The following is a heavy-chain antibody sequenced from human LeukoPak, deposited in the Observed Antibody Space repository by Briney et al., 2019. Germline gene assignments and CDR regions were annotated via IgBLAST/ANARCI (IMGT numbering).Heavy chain of an antibody. CDR1: GGSIRCDY. V-gene: IGHV4-59*01. Sequence: SETLSLTSTAAGGSIRCDYCSLLRQPPGKGLEYIGYIYYSGYTNYNPSLKSRVTISVYTSKNQFSLQLSSVTAADTAVYYCARGHKAFDIWGQGTMVTASS. CDR2: IYYSGYT. J-gene: IGHJ3*02. CDR3: ARGHKAFDI.